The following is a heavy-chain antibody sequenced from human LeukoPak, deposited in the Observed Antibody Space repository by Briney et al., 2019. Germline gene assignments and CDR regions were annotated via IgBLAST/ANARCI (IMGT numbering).Heavy chain of an antibody. D-gene: IGHD3-22*01. V-gene: IGHV4-61*02. CDR2: IYTSGST. Sequence: SETLSLTCTVSGDSISSGSYYWSWIRQPAGKGLEWLGRIYTSGSTNYNPSLTMRGAISVDTSKIEFSLKRCSVTAADTAVYYCARQNHDHCCYDSTDYFDPWGQGTLVTVSS. CDR3: ARQNHDHCCYDSTDYFDP. J-gene: IGHJ4*02. CDR1: GDSISSGSYY.